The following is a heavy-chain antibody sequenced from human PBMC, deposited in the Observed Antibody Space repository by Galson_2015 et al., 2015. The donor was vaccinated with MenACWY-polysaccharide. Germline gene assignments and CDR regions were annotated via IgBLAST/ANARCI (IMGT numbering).Heavy chain of an antibody. CDR2: MNPNSGNT. D-gene: IGHD1-1*01. CDR3: ARNLTTGTLRLDY. Sequence: SMKVSCKASEYTFTSYNINWVRHATGQGLEWMGWMNPNSGNTGYAQKFQGRVTMTRDTSISTAYMELSSLRSEDTAVYYCARNLTTGTLRLDYWGPRAVVTVSS. V-gene: IGHV1-8*02. J-gene: IGHJ4*02. CDR1: EYTFTSYN.